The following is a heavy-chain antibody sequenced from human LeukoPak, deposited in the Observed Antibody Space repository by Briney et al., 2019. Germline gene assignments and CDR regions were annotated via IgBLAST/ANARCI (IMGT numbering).Heavy chain of an antibody. CDR1: GYTFTSYG. CDR2: ISAYNGNT. CDR3: ARAYDFWSGYSNWFDP. D-gene: IGHD3-3*01. Sequence: GASVKVSCKASGYTFTSYGISWVRQAAGQGLEWMGWISAYNGNTNYAQKLQGRVTMTTDTSTSTAYMELRSLRSDDTAVYYCARAYDFWSGYSNWFDPWGQGTLVTVSS. J-gene: IGHJ5*02. V-gene: IGHV1-18*01.